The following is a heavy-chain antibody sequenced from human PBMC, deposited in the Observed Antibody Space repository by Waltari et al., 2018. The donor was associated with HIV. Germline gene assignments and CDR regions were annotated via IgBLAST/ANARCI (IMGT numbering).Heavy chain of an antibody. CDR2: VIPIFGTA. CDR1: GGTFSNYA. Sequence: VQLVQSGAEVKKPGSSVKVSCKTSGGTFSNYAISWVRQAPGQGLEWMGGVIPIFGTANNAQKFQGRVTITADESTTTAYMELSSLRSDDTAVYYCAMDENVSGLMGYWGQGTLVTVSS. V-gene: IGHV1-69*01. CDR3: AMDENVSGLMGY. D-gene: IGHD3-10*01. J-gene: IGHJ4*02.